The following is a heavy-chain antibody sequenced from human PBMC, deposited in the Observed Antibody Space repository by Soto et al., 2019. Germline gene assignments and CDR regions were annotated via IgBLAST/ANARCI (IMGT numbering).Heavy chain of an antibody. Sequence: QLQLQESGPGLVKPSETLSLTCTVSGGSIRSSSYYWGWIRQPPGKGLEWIGSIYYSGSTYYNPSLKSRVTISVDTSKNQFSLMLSSVAAADTAVYYCASDKYSSTIDYWGLGTLVIVS. CDR1: GGSIRSSSYY. CDR3: ASDKYSSTIDY. J-gene: IGHJ4*02. D-gene: IGHD6-13*01. V-gene: IGHV4-39*01. CDR2: IYYSGST.